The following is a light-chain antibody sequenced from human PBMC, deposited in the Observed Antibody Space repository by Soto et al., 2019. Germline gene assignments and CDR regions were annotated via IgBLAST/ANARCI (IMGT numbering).Light chain of an antibody. Sequence: SYELTQPPSVSVAPGQTARLTCGGNNIGSKSVHWYQQKPGQAPVLVVFDGSDRPSGIPERFSGSNSGNMATLTITRVEAGDEADFYCQVWDTSSDPPKWVFGGGTKLTVL. CDR1: NIGSKS. CDR2: DGS. CDR3: QVWDTSSDPPKWV. V-gene: IGLV3-21*02. J-gene: IGLJ3*02.